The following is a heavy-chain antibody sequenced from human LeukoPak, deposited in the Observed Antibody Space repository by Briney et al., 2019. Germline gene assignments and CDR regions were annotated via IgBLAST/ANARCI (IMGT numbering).Heavy chain of an antibody. V-gene: IGHV3-23*01. Sequence: EGSLRLSCAASGFTFSSYAMSWVRQAPGKGLEWVSTISGSGTSTYYADSVKGRFAISRDNSNNTLYLQMNSLRAEDTAIYYCAKGNSGCSSTSCYAGSLGYWGQGTQVTVSS. CDR1: GFTFSSYA. CDR3: AKGNSGCSSTSCYAGSLGY. D-gene: IGHD2-2*01. CDR2: ISGSGTST. J-gene: IGHJ4*02.